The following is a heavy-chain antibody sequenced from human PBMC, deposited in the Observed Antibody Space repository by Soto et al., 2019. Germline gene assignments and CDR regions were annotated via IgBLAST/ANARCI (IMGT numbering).Heavy chain of an antibody. Sequence: QVQLQQWGAGLLKPSETLSLTSAVYGGSFSGYYWSWIRQPPGKGLERIGEINHSGSTNYNPSLKSRVTISVDTSKNQYSLMLSSVTAADAAVYYCAGTSGRNGIWNGYSHFDYWGQGTLVTVSS. D-gene: IGHD3-9*01. CDR1: GGSFSGYY. CDR3: AGTSGRNGIWNGYSHFDY. J-gene: IGHJ4*02. V-gene: IGHV4-34*01. CDR2: INHSGST.